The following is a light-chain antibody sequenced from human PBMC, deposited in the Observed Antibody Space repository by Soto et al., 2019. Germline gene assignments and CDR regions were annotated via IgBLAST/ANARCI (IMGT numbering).Light chain of an antibody. CDR2: GAS. Sequence: DIQLTQSPFFLSASVGDRVTISCRASQAIYSYLAWYQQKPGKAPKLLIFGASKLQSGVPSRFSGSGSGTEFTLTISSLQPEDFATYYCQQYSSHSTFGQGTKVDI. CDR1: QAIYSY. J-gene: IGKJ1*01. V-gene: IGKV1-9*01. CDR3: QQYSSHST.